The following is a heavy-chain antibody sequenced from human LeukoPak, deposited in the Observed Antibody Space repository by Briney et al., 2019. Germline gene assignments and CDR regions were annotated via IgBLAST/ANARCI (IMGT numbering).Heavy chain of an antibody. CDR1: GGTFSSYA. CDR2: IIPIFGTA. Sequence: SVKVSCKASGGTFSSYAISWVRQAPGQGLEWMGGIIPIFGTANYAQKFQGRVTITTDESTNTAYMELSSLRSEDTAVYYCANVPYYYDSSGSPGGFDIWGQGTMVTVSS. D-gene: IGHD3-22*01. J-gene: IGHJ3*02. CDR3: ANVPYYYDSSGSPGGFDI. V-gene: IGHV1-69*05.